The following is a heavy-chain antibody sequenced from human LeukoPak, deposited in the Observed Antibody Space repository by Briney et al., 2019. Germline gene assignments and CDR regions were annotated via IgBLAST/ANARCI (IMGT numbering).Heavy chain of an antibody. D-gene: IGHD3-10*01. Sequence: PGGSLRLSCAASGFTFGDNAIGWVRQAPGKGLEWVGFIRSQAYGGTTEYAASVKGRFTISRDDSKSIAYLQMNSLKTEDTAVYYCTRDRPYGSGSFYYYYNYMDVWGKGTTVTISS. V-gene: IGHV3-49*04. J-gene: IGHJ6*03. CDR3: TRDRPYGSGSFYYYYNYMDV. CDR1: GFTFGDNA. CDR2: IRSQAYGGTT.